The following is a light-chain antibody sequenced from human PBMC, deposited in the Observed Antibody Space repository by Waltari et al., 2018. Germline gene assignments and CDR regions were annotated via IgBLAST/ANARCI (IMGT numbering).Light chain of an antibody. Sequence: EIVLTQSPGTLSLSPGERATLSCRASQSVSSAYLAWYQQRPGQAPRLLIYGGSSRATGIADRFSGSGSGTDFTLTISRLESEDFAVYYCQQYATSRTFGQGTKVEIK. CDR1: QSVSSAY. CDR2: GGS. CDR3: QQYATSRT. V-gene: IGKV3-20*01. J-gene: IGKJ1*01.